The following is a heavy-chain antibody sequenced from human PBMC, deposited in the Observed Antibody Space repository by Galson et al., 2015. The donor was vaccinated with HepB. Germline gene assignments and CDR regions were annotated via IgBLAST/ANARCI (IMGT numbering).Heavy chain of an antibody. D-gene: IGHD4-11*01. CDR2: ISYDGSNK. Sequence: SLRLSCAASGFTFSSYAMHWVRQAPGKGLEWVAVISYDGSNKYYADSVKGRFTISRDNPKNTLYLQMNSLRAEDTAVYYCARDGLRMTTVTRGSYYYYGMDVWGQGTTVTVSS. CDR3: ARDGLRMTTVTRGSYYYYGMDV. V-gene: IGHV3-30-3*01. J-gene: IGHJ6*02. CDR1: GFTFSSYA.